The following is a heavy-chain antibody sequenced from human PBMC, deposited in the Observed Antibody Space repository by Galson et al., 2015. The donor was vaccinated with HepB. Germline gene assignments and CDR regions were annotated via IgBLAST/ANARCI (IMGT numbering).Heavy chain of an antibody. CDR3: AKNPWDISGGPRMDY. V-gene: IGHV3-23*01. J-gene: IGHJ4*02. Sequence: SLRLSCAASGFTFSSYAMSWVRQAPGKGLEWVSAISGSGGSTYYADSVKGRFTISRDNSKNTLYLQMNSLRAEDTAVYYCAKNPWDISGGPRMDYWGQGTLVTVSS. D-gene: IGHD3-22*01. CDR1: GFTFSSYA. CDR2: ISGSGGST.